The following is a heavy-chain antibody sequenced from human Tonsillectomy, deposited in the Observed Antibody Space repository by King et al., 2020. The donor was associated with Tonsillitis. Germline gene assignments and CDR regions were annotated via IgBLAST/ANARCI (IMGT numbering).Heavy chain of an antibody. J-gene: IGHJ4*02. CDR2: ISNNGGYT. Sequence: VQLVESGGGLVQPGGSLRLSCAASGFTFSRYAMSWVRQAPGKGLEWVSAISNNGGYTFYADSVKGRFTISRDNSKKTLFLQMVSLRAEDTAVYYCAKDREAVAGTGDNWGQGTLVTVSS. V-gene: IGHV3-23*04. CDR3: AKDREAVAGTGDN. CDR1: GFTFSRYA. D-gene: IGHD6-19*01.